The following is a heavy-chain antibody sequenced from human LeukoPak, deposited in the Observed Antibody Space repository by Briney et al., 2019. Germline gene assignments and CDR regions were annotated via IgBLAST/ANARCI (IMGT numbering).Heavy chain of an antibody. J-gene: IGHJ4*02. CDR2: IYSGGTT. CDR1: GFTVSSNY. V-gene: IGHV3-53*01. D-gene: IGHD2-2*01. CDR3: ARHLGTSYNS. Sequence: GGSLRLSCAASGFTVSSNYMGWVRQAPDKGLEWVSVIYSGGTTYYADSVKGRFTISRDISKNTVFLQMNSLRAEDTAVYYCARHLGTSYNSWGQGILVTVSS.